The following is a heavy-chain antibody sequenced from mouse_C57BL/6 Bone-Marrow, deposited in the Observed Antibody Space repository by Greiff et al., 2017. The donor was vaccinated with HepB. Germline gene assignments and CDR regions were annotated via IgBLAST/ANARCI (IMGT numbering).Heavy chain of an antibody. CDR1: GYSFTGYY. CDR2: INPSTGGT. V-gene: IGHV1-42*01. Sequence: VQLQQSGPELVKPGASVKISCKASGYSFTGYYMNWVKQSPEKSLEWIGEINPSTGGTTYNQKFKAQATLTVDKSSSTAYMQLKSLTSEDSAVYYCARRVGYYWYFDVWGTGTTVTVSS. J-gene: IGHJ1*03. D-gene: IGHD2-2*01. CDR3: ARRVGYYWYFDV.